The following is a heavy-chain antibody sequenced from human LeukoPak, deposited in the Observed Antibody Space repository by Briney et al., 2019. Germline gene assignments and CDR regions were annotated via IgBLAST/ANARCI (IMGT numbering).Heavy chain of an antibody. Sequence: GASVKVSCKASGGTFSSYAISWVRQAPGQGLEWMGGIIPIFGTANYAQKFQGRVTMTRDTSISTAYMELSRLRSDDTAVYYCAREAYYDIPDVGSEIDYWGQGTLVTVSS. V-gene: IGHV1-69*05. CDR3: AREAYYDIPDVGSEIDY. CDR1: GGTFSSYA. D-gene: IGHD3-9*01. J-gene: IGHJ4*02. CDR2: IIPIFGTA.